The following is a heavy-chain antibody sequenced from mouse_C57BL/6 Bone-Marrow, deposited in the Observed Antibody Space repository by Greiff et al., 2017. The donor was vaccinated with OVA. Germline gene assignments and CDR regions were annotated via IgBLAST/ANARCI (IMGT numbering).Heavy chain of an antibody. J-gene: IGHJ2*01. V-gene: IGHV1-53*01. CDR2: INPSNGGT. D-gene: IGHD1-1*01. Sequence: QVQLQQPGTELVKPGASGYTFTSYWMHWVKQRPGQGLEWIGNINPSNGGTNYNEKFKSKATLTVDKSSSTAYMQLSSLTSEDSAVYYCAREGRLLRRDFDYWGQGTTLTVSS. CDR3: AREGRLLRRDFDY. CDR1: GYTFTSYW.